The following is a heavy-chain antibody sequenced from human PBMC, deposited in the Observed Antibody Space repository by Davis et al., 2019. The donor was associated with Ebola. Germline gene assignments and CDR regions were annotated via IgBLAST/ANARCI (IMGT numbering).Heavy chain of an antibody. CDR2: IYSGGST. D-gene: IGHD3-16*01. Sequence: GESLKISCAASGFTVSSNYMSWVRQAPGKGLEWVSVIYSGGSTYYADSVKGRFTISRHNSKNTLYLQMNSLRAEDTAVYYGARGSGEGGGAFDIWGQGTMVTVSS. V-gene: IGHV3-53*04. J-gene: IGHJ3*02. CDR1: GFTVSSNY. CDR3: ARGSGEGGGAFDI.